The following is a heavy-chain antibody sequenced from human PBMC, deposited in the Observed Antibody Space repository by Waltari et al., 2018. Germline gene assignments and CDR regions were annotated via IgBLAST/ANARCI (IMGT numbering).Heavy chain of an antibody. J-gene: IGHJ4*02. CDR2: IGGTGSKT. V-gene: IGHV3-23*01. Sequence: EVQLLESGGGLVQPGGSLGLSCAASGFTFSSYAMSWVRQAPGKGLEWVSGIGGTGSKTDYAGSVKGRFTISRDDAKNSLHLQMNSLRVEDTAIYYCARVSKGIHFDYWGQGTLVTVSS. CDR1: GFTFSSYA. CDR3: ARVSKGIHFDY.